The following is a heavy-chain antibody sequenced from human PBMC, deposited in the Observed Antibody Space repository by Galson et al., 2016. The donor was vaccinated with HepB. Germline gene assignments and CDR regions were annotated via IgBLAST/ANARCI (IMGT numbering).Heavy chain of an antibody. CDR1: GFILGDYA. V-gene: IGHV3-49*03. CDR2: IRSKPYGGTT. J-gene: IGHJ6*02. CDR3: GRLFHSTETTFYGLDV. Sequence: SLRLSCAASGFILGDYAVSWFRQAPGKGLEWVGFIRSKPYGGTTHYAASLKGRFNITRGDSRDIAYLQMNSLKNEDTAVYFSGRLFHSTETTFYGLDVWGPGTTVSVSS. D-gene: IGHD2/OR15-2a*01.